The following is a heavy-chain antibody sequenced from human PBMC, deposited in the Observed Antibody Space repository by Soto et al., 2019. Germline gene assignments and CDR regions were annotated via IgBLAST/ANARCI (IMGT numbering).Heavy chain of an antibody. CDR2: IYHSGST. CDR3: ARASPRQWLRAYFDY. V-gene: IGHV4-30-2*01. J-gene: IGHJ4*02. D-gene: IGHD5-12*01. CDR1: GGSISSGGYS. Sequence: SETLSLTCAVSGGSISSGGYSWSWIRQPPGKGLEWIGYIYHSGSTYYNPSLKSRVTISVDRSKNQFSLKLSSVTAADTAVYYCARASPRQWLRAYFDYWGQGTLVTVSS.